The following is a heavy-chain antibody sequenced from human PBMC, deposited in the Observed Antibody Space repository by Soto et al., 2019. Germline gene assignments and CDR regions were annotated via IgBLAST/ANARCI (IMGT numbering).Heavy chain of an antibody. Sequence: GGSLRLSCAASGFTFSSYGMHWVRQAPGKGLEWVAVIWYDGSNKYYAESVKGRFTISRDKSKNTLHLHMNSLRAEDTAVYYCARVSVCWLWYYFDYWGQGTLVTVSS. CDR2: IWYDGSNK. D-gene: IGHD2-21*01. CDR1: GFTFSSYG. J-gene: IGHJ4*02. CDR3: ARVSVCWLWYYFDY. V-gene: IGHV3-33*01.